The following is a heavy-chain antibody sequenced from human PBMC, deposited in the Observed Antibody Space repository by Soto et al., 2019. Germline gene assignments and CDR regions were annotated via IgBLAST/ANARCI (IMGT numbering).Heavy chain of an antibody. J-gene: IGHJ5*02. CDR2: IYYSGST. V-gene: IGHV4-61*01. Sequence: ETLSITCTVSGGSISSGCYYSSWIRQHPGKGLEWIGYIYYSGSTNYNPSLKSRVTISVDTSKSQFSLKLSSVTAADTAVYYCAKDSGYNYGYFRWFDPWGQGTLVTVSS. CDR1: GGSISSGCYY. CDR3: AKDSGYNYGYFRWFDP. D-gene: IGHD5-18*01.